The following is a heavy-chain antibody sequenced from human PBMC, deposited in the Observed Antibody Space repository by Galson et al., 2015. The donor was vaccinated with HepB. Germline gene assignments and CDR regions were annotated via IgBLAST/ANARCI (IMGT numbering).Heavy chain of an antibody. CDR1: GFTFSNYA. V-gene: IGHV3-30*04. J-gene: IGHJ4*02. CDR3: ATDLPGFPGGRGYFDY. D-gene: IGHD3-16*01. CDR2: ISYDGSNK. Sequence: SLRLSCAASGFTFSNYAIHWVRQAPGKGLEWVAVISYDGSNKYYADSVKGRFTISRDNSKNTLYLQMNSLRTEDTAVYYCATDLPGFPGGRGYFDYWGQGTLVTVSS.